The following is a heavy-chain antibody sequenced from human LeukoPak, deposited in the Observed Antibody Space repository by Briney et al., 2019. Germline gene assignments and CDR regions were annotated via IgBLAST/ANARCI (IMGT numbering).Heavy chain of an antibody. D-gene: IGHD6-13*01. V-gene: IGHV4-39*01. J-gene: IGHJ4*02. Sequence: SETLSLTCTVSGGSISSSSYYWGWIRQPPGKGLEWVGSIYYSGSTYYNPSLKSRVTISVDTSKNQFSLKLSSVTAADTAVYYCARQGASYKPRAAAPYYFDYWGQGTLVTVSS. CDR2: IYYSGST. CDR3: ARQGASYKPRAAAPYYFDY. CDR1: GGSISSSSYY.